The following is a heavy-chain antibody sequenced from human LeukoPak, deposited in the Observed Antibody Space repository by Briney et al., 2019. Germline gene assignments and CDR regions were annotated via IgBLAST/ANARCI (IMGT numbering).Heavy chain of an antibody. Sequence: GRSLRLSCAASGFTFSSYAMHWVRQAPGKGLEWVAVISYDGSNKYYADSVKGRFTISRDNSKNTLYLQMNSLRAEDTAVYYCARRPAIFMDGVYYYSMDVWGQGTTVTVSS. V-gene: IGHV3-30-3*01. CDR3: ARRPAIFMDGVYYYSMDV. D-gene: IGHD2-2*01. J-gene: IGHJ6*02. CDR2: ISYDGSNK. CDR1: GFTFSSYA.